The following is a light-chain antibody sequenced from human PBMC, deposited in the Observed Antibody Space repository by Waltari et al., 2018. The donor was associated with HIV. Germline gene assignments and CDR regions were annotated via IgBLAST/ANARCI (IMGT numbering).Light chain of an antibody. CDR3: QQTDSTPYT. V-gene: IGKV1-39*01. CDR1: QSISSY. CDR2: AAS. J-gene: IGKJ2*01. Sequence: DIQMTQSPSSLSASVGDRVTITCRPSQSISSYLNWYLQKPGKDPKLLIYAASSLQSGIPSRFSGSGSGTDFTRNISSLHPEDFATYYCQQTDSTPYTFGQGTKLEIK.